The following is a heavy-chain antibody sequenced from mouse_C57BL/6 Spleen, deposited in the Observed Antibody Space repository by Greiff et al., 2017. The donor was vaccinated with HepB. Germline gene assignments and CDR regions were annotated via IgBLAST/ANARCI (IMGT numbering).Heavy chain of an antibody. J-gene: IGHJ2*01. CDR2: IYPGGGYT. V-gene: IGHV1-63*01. D-gene: IGHD4-1*01. CDR1: GYTFTNYW. CDR3: ARWITGDFDY. Sequence: QVHVKQSGAELVRPGTSVKMSCKASGYTFTNYWIGWAKQRPGHGLEWIGDIYPGGGYTNYNEKFKGKATLTADKSSSTAYMQFSSLTSEDSAIYYCARWITGDFDYWGQGTTLTVSS.